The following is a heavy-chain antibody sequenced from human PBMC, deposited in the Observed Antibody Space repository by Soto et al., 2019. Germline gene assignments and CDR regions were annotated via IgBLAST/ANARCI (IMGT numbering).Heavy chain of an antibody. CDR1: GGSFSGYY. CDR2: INHSGST. D-gene: IGHD2-21*01. V-gene: IGHV4-34*01. Sequence: QVQLQQWGAGLLKPSETLSLTCAVYGGSFSGYYWSWIRQPPGKGLEWIGEINHSGSTNYNPYLKSRVTISVDTSKHQFSLKLSSVTAADTAVYYCARGPTAYCGGDCYSNPNFADYWGQGTLVTVSS. J-gene: IGHJ4*02. CDR3: ARGPTAYCGGDCYSNPNFADY.